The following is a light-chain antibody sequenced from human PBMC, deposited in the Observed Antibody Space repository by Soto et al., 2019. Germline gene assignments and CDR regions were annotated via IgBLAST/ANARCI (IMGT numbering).Light chain of an antibody. CDR2: DVS. CDR3: SSYTSSSTLVV. J-gene: IGLJ1*01. CDR1: SSDVGGYNY. V-gene: IGLV2-14*01. Sequence: QSALTQPASVSGSPVQSITISCTGTSSDVGGYNYVSWHQQHPGKAPKLMIYDVSNRPSGVSNRFSGSKSGNTASLTISGLQAEDEADYYCSSYTSSSTLVVFGTGTKLTVL.